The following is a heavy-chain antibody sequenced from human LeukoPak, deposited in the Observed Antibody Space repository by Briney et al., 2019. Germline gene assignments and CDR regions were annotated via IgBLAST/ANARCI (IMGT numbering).Heavy chain of an antibody. J-gene: IGHJ3*02. Sequence: GGSLRLSCAASGFTFSDYYVSWIRQAPGKGLEWVSYISSSGSTIYYADSVKGRFTISRDNAKNSLYLQMNSLSAEDTAVYYCARESRHVDYYDSSGYYYNAFDIWGQGTMVTVSS. CDR3: ARESRHVDYYDSSGYYYNAFDI. D-gene: IGHD3-22*01. CDR2: ISSSGSTI. V-gene: IGHV3-11*04. CDR1: GFTFSDYY.